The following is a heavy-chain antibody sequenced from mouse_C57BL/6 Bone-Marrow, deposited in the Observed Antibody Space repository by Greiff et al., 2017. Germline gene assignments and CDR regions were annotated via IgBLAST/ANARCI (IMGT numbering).Heavy chain of an antibody. J-gene: IGHJ2*01. CDR3: ARRSYYGYDYFDY. Sequence: VQLQQSGPGLVQPSQSLSITCTVSGFSLTSYGVHWVRQSPGTGLEWLGVIWSGGSTDYTAAFISRLSISKDNSKSQVFFKMNSLQADDTAIYYCARRSYYGYDYFDYWGQGTTLTVSS. CDR1: GFSLTSYG. V-gene: IGHV2-2*01. D-gene: IGHD2-2*01. CDR2: IWSGGST.